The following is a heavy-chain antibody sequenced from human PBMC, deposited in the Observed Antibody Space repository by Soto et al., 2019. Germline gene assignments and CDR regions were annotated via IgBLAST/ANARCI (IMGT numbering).Heavy chain of an antibody. CDR3: ASARGYSYGSQGHFDY. V-gene: IGHV1-69*01. D-gene: IGHD5-18*01. J-gene: IGHJ4*02. Sequence: QVQLVQSGAEVKKPGSSVKVSCKASGGTFSSYAISWVRQAPGQGLEWMGGIIPIFGTTNYAQKFQGRVTITADETTSTAYMELSSLRSEDTAVYYCASARGYSYGSQGHFDYWGQGTLVTVSS. CDR2: IIPIFGTT. CDR1: GGTFSSYA.